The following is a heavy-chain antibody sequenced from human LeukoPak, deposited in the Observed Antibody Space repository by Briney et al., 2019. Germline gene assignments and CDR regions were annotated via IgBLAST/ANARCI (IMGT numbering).Heavy chain of an antibody. Sequence: PGRSLRLSCAASGFTFDDYAMHWVRQAPGKGLEWVSGISWNSGSIGYADSVKGRFTISRDNAKNSLYLQMNSLRAEDTALYYCAKDVGVVTAILAFDIWGQGTMVTVSS. V-gene: IGHV3-9*01. CDR3: AKDVGVVTAILAFDI. CDR2: ISWNSGSI. D-gene: IGHD2-21*02. J-gene: IGHJ3*02. CDR1: GFTFDDYA.